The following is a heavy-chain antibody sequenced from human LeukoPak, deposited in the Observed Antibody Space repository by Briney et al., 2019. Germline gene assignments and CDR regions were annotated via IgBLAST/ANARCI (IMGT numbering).Heavy chain of an antibody. CDR1: GYTFTSYY. J-gene: IGHJ4*02. CDR3: ARSVVGVRGLIINFPGY. V-gene: IGHV1-46*03. D-gene: IGHD3-10*01. Sequence: ASVKVSCKASGYTFTSYYMHWVRQAPGQGLEWMGIINPSGGSTSYAQKFQGRVTMTRDTSTSTVYMELSSLRSEDTAVYYCARSVVGVRGLIINFPGYWGQGTLVTVSS. CDR2: INPSGGST.